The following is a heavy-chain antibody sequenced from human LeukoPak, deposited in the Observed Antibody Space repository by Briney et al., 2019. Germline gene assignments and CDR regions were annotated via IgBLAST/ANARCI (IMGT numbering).Heavy chain of an antibody. CDR3: VVVVEPPDSDGFDV. V-gene: IGHV3-23*01. CDR1: GFMVNSYA. CDR2: NSGSGCYT. J-gene: IGHJ3*01. D-gene: IGHD1-14*01. Sequence: GGSLRLSCAASGFMVNSYAMNWVRKAPGKGLEWLSSNSGSGCYTYYADCVKGRLTISRDNPKHTVSLQMHGLTIEDTAVYYGVVVVEPPDSDGFDVWGQGTMITVSS.